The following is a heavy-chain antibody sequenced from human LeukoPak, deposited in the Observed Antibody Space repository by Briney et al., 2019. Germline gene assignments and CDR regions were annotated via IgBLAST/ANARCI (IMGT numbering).Heavy chain of an antibody. D-gene: IGHD2-21*01. V-gene: IGHV4-39*01. Sequence: SETLSLTCTVSGGSISSSSYYWGWIRQPPGKGLEWIGSIYYSGSTYYNPSLKSRVTISVDTSKNQFSLKQSSVTAADTAVYYCARAYCGGDCYLNWFDPWGQGTLVTVSS. J-gene: IGHJ5*02. CDR1: GGSISSSSYY. CDR2: IYYSGST. CDR3: ARAYCGGDCYLNWFDP.